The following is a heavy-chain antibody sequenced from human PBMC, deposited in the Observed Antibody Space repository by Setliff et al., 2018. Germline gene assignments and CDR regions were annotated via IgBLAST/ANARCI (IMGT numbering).Heavy chain of an antibody. J-gene: IGHJ4*02. D-gene: IGHD3-10*02. CDR1: GLTFADAW. Sequence: PGGSLRLSCTASGLTFADAWMNWVRQAPGKGLEWVARVRSNSVGGTTEYGAPVKGRFTISRDDSKDTVYLQMNSLESEDTGVYYCTPWGPYVGTSPYFFDYWGPGTLVTVSS. CDR2: VRSNSVGGTT. V-gene: IGHV3-15*01. CDR3: TPWGPYVGTSPYFFDY.